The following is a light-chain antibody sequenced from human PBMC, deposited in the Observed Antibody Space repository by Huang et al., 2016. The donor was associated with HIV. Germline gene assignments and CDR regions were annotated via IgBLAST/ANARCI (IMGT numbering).Light chain of an antibody. Sequence: DILMTQSPDFLAVSLGERATINCRSSRSVFYSSNNKNYLAWYQQKPGQPPKLLMNWASTRQSGVPDRFSGSGSGTDFTLTISSLQAEDVAIYYCQQYYTSPFTFGPGTKVDVK. J-gene: IGKJ3*01. CDR3: QQYYTSPFT. CDR1: RSVFYSSNNKNY. CDR2: WAS. V-gene: IGKV4-1*01.